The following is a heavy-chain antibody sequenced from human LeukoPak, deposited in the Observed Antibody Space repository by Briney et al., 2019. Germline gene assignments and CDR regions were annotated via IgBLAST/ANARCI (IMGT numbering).Heavy chain of an antibody. V-gene: IGHV4-34*01. CDR3: ARGFDSSGYYSDAFDI. CDR2: INHSRST. D-gene: IGHD3-22*01. J-gene: IGHJ3*02. CDR1: GVPFSGYC. Sequence: SETLSLTCAVYGVPFSGYCWIWIRQPPGKGLECIGEINHSRSTNYNPSLKSRVTISVDTSKNQFSLKLSSVTAADTAVYYCARGFDSSGYYSDAFDIWGQGTMVTVSS.